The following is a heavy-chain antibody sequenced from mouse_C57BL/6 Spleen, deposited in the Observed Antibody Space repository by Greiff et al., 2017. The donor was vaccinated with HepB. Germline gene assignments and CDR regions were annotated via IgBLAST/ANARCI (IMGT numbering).Heavy chain of an antibody. V-gene: IGHV1-81*01. D-gene: IGHD1-1*01. CDR3: AGSPLYYYGDYFDY. CDR2: IYPRSGNT. J-gene: IGHJ2*01. Sequence: QVQLQQSGAELARPGASVKLSCKASGYTFTSYGISWVKQRTGQGLEWIGEIYPRSGNTDYNEKFKGKATLTADKSSSTAYMELRSLTSEDSAVYFCAGSPLYYYGDYFDYWGQGTTLTVSS. CDR1: GYTFTSYG.